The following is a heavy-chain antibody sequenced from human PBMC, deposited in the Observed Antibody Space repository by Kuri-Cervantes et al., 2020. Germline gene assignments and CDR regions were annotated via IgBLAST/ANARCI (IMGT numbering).Heavy chain of an antibody. CDR3: AKVGAYGSGSYYYYYMDV. CDR2: IRFDGTDK. V-gene: IGHV3-30*02. CDR1: GFTFSSYG. Sequence: GESLKISCAASGFTFSSYGMHWVRQTPGKGLEWVAFIRFDGTDKYYADSVKGRFTISRDNSKNTLYLQINSLRAEDTAVYYCAKVGAYGSGSYYYYYMDVWGKGTTVTVSS. J-gene: IGHJ6*03. D-gene: IGHD3-10*01.